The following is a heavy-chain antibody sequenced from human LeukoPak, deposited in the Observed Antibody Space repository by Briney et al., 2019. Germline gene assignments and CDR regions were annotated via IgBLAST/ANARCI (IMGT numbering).Heavy chain of an antibody. CDR3: VTGSTSWSFYIGYY. Sequence: PGGSLRLSCAASGLSFSNYNMNCVRQAPGKGLEWVSYISSTRNTVYYTDSVKGRFTISRDNGKHSLYLQMNSLRAEDTAVYYCVTGSTSWSFYIGYYWGQGTQVTVSS. D-gene: IGHD1-26*01. V-gene: IGHV3-48*01. CDR1: GLSFSNYN. J-gene: IGHJ4*02. CDR2: ISSTRNTV.